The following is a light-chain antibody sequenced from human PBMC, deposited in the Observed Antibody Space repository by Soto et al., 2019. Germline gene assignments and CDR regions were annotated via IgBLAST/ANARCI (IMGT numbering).Light chain of an antibody. CDR2: GAS. Sequence: IVMTQSPDTLFVSLGEGATLSCRASQSVSSHLAWYQHKPGQAPRLLLYGASTRASGIPASFSGSGSETDFTLTISSLQSEDSAVYYCQQYHNWPPITFGQGTRLEIK. CDR3: QQYHNWPPIT. CDR1: QSVSSH. J-gene: IGKJ5*01. V-gene: IGKV3-15*01.